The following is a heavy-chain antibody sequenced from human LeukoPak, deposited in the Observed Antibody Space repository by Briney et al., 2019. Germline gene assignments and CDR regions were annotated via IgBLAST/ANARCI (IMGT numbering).Heavy chain of an antibody. J-gene: IGHJ5*02. CDR1: GFTFSRYA. D-gene: IGHD2-15*01. Sequence: GGSLRLSCAVSGFTFSRYAMSWVRQAPGKGLEWVSTISGSGGSTYYADSVKGRLTISRDKSKNALYLQMNSLRAEDTAVYYCAKDFTVVVVAAAVKSFDPWGQGTLVTVSS. CDR3: AKDFTVVVVAAAVKSFDP. CDR2: ISGSGGST. V-gene: IGHV3-23*01.